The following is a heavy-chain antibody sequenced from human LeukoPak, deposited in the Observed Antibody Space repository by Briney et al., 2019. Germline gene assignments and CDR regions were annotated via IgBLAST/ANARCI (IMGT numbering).Heavy chain of an antibody. CDR3: AKSVAIYFYYGLDA. CDR2: ISTTSSII. D-gene: IGHD3-3*01. Sequence: GGSLRLSCAASGFSLSPYSMNWVRQAPGKGLEWVSYISTTSSIIYYADSVKGRFTISRDNSKNTLFLQMNSLRAEDTAPYYCAKSVAIYFYYGLDAWGQGTTVTVSS. J-gene: IGHJ6*02. V-gene: IGHV3-48*01. CDR1: GFSLSPYS.